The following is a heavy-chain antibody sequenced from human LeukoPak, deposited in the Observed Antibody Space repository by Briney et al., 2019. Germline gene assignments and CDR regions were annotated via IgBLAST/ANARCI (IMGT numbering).Heavy chain of an antibody. V-gene: IGHV3-30*18. D-gene: IGHD3-22*01. CDR3: AKGYYYDSSGWVFDY. Sequence: GGSLRLSCAASGFTFSSYGMHWVRQAPGKGLEWVAVISYDGSNKYYADSVKGRFTISRDNSKNTLYLQMNSLRAEDTAVYYCAKGYYYDSSGWVFDYWGQGTQVTVSS. CDR2: ISYDGSNK. CDR1: GFTFSSYG. J-gene: IGHJ4*02.